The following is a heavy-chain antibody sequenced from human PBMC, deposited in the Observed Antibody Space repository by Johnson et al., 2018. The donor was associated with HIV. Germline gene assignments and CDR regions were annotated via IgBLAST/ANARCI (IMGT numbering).Heavy chain of an antibody. J-gene: IGHJ3*02. CDR1: GFTFSDSY. Sequence: QVQLVESGGGLVKPGGSLRLSCGASGFTFSDSYMNWIRQAPGKGLEWVSYISSSDSAIWYADSVKGRFTVSRDNAKNSLYLQMNSLRAEDTALYYCAKDVTGELDAFDIWGQGTMVTVSS. V-gene: IGHV3-11*01. D-gene: IGHD1-1*01. CDR3: AKDVTGELDAFDI. CDR2: ISSSDSAI.